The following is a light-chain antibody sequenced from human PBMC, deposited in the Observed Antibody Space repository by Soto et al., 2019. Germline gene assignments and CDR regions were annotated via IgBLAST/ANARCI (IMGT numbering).Light chain of an antibody. J-gene: IGKJ1*01. CDR3: QHYDWSLTWT. CDR1: QTVSSSF. V-gene: IGKV3-20*01. CDR2: GAS. Sequence: EIVLTQSPGTLSLSPGERATLSCRASQTVSSSFLAWYQQKRGQAPRLLIYGASTSATGVPDRLSGSGAGTDFTLTISGREPEDFAVYYCQHYDWSLTWTFGPGTRVEIK.